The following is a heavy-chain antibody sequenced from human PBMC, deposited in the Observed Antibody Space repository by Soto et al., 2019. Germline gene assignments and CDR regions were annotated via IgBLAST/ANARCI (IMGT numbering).Heavy chain of an antibody. D-gene: IGHD6-6*01. Sequence: EVQLVESGGGLVKPRGSPRLPCAASGFTFSSYSMNWVRQAPGKGLEWVSSISSSSSYIYYADSAKGRFTISRDNAKNSLYLQMNSLRAEDTAVCYCARVGGQLVPGFDYWGQGTRVTVSS. J-gene: IGHJ4*02. CDR1: GFTFSSYS. CDR2: ISSSSSYI. V-gene: IGHV3-21*01. CDR3: ARVGGQLVPGFDY.